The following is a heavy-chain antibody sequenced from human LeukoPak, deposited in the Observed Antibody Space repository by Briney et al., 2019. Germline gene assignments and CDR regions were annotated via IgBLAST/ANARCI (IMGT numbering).Heavy chain of an antibody. CDR2: IKPNSGGT. D-gene: IGHD3-9*01. V-gene: IGHV1-2*02. CDR3: ARDRVDYDILTGYYSY. CDR1: GGTFSRYE. Sequence: SVKVSCKDSGGTFSRYENKGVQKAPKQGFEGMEWIKPNSGGTNYAQKFQGRVTMTRDTSISTAYMELSRLRSDDTAVYYCARDRVDYDILTGYYSYWGQGTLVTVSS. J-gene: IGHJ4*02.